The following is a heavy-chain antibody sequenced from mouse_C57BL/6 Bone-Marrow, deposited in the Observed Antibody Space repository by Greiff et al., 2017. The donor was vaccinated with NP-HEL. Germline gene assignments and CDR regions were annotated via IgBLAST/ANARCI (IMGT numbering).Heavy chain of an antibody. CDR2: ISNLAYSI. V-gene: IGHV5-15*04. CDR3: ARQSYYGYYAMDY. D-gene: IGHD2-10*01. CDR1: GFTFSDYG. J-gene: IGHJ4*01. Sequence: EVKVEESGGGLVQPGGSLKLSCAASGFTFSDYGMAWVRQAPRKGPEWVAFISNLAYSIYYADTVTGRFTISRENAKNTLYLEMSSLRSEDTAMYYCARQSYYGYYAMDYWGQGTSVTVSS.